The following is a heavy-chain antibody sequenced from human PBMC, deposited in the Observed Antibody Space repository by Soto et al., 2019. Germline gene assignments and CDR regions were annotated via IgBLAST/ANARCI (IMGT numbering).Heavy chain of an antibody. D-gene: IGHD6-13*01. CDR3: AKDGRRRQLVF. V-gene: IGHV3-30*18. CDR2: ISYDGSNK. CDR1: GFTFSSYG. Sequence: QVQLVESGGGVVQPGRSLRLYCAASGFTFSSYGMHWVRQAPGKGLEWVAVISYDGSNKYYADSVKGRFTISRDNSKNTLYLQMNSLRAEDTAVYYCAKDGRRRQLVFWGQGTLVTVSS. J-gene: IGHJ4*02.